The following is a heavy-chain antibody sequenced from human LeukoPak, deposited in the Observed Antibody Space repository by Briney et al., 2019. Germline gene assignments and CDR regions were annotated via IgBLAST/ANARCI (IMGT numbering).Heavy chain of an antibody. J-gene: IGHJ4*02. D-gene: IGHD3-22*01. Sequence: GRSLRLSCAASGFTFSSYAMHWVRQAPGKGLEWVAVISYDGSNKYYADSVKGRFTISRDNSKNTLYLQMNSLRAEDTAVYYCAKDLSNTMIHHYWGQGTLVTVSS. CDR2: ISYDGSNK. V-gene: IGHV3-30*04. CDR3: AKDLSNTMIHHY. CDR1: GFTFSSYA.